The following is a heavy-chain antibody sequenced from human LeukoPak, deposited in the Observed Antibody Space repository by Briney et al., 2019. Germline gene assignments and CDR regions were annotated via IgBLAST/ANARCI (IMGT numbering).Heavy chain of an antibody. J-gene: IGHJ4*02. CDR3: AKCRTVTKYYFDY. CDR2: IKQDGSES. CDR1: GFTVSSNY. Sequence: GGSLRLSCAASGFTVSSNYMSWVRQAPWKGLEWVANIKQDGSESYYVDSVKGRFTISRDNAKNSLYLQMNSLRAEDTAVYYCAKCRTVTKYYFDYWGQGTLVTVSS. V-gene: IGHV3-7*03. D-gene: IGHD4-17*01.